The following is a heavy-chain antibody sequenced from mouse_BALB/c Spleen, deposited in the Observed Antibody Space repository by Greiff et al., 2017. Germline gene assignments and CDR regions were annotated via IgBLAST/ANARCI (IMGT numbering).Heavy chain of an antibody. CDR1: GFTFSSYG. J-gene: IGHJ4*01. D-gene: IGHD2-4*01. Sequence: EVMLVESGGGLVQPGGSLKLSCAASGFTFSSYGMSWVRQTPDKRLELVATINSNGGSTYYPDSVKGRFTISRDNAKNTLYLQMSSLKSEDTAMYYCARDDDYENYAMDYWGQGTSVTVSS. CDR2: INSNGGST. V-gene: IGHV5-6-3*01. CDR3: ARDDDYENYAMDY.